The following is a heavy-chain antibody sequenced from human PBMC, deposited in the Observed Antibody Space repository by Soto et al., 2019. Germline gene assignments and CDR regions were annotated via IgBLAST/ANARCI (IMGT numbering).Heavy chain of an antibody. CDR3: ARGGVAARKGRWFDP. Sequence: SETLSLTCTVSGGSISGYYWGWIRQPPGNGLEWIGYIHYSGSTNYNPSLRSRVTISVDTPKNQFSLKVNSMTAADTAIYYCARGGVAARKGRWFDPWGQGTLVTVSS. V-gene: IGHV4-59*13. CDR1: GGSISGYY. D-gene: IGHD6-25*01. J-gene: IGHJ5*02. CDR2: IHYSGST.